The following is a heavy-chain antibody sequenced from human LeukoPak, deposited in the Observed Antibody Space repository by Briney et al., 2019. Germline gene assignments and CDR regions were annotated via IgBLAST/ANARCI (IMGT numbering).Heavy chain of an antibody. CDR3: ARVFTDVWGSYQFDY. CDR1: GGSLTNYY. V-gene: IGHV4-59*01. J-gene: IGHJ4*02. D-gene: IGHD3-16*02. Sequence: SETLSLTCTVSGGSLTNYYWSCIRQPPGKGLDWIGHIYYSGSTNYNPSLKSRVTISVDTSKNQFSLKLSSVTAADTAVYYCARVFTDVWGSYQFDYWGQGTLVTVSS. CDR2: IYYSGST.